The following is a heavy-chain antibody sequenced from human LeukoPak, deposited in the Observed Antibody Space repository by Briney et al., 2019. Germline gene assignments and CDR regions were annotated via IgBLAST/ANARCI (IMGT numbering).Heavy chain of an antibody. CDR2: ISAYNGNT. CDR3: ATQFGSIAAAGTTFDY. CDR1: GYTFTGYY. V-gene: IGHV1-18*04. D-gene: IGHD6-13*01. J-gene: IGHJ4*02. Sequence: ASVKVSCKASGYTFTGYYMHWVRQAPGQGLEWMGWISAYNGNTNYAQKLQGRVTMTTDTSTSTAYMELRSLRSDDTAVYYCATQFGSIAAAGTTFDYWGQGTLVTVSS.